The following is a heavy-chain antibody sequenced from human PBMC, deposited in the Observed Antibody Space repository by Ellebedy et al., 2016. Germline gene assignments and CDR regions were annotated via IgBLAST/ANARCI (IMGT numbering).Heavy chain of an antibody. CDR3: ARGQTYYYGSGSYYTRYYYYYGMDV. Sequence: SETLSLTCAVSGGSISSSNWWSWVRQPPGKGLEWIGEIYHSGSTNYNPSLKSRVTISVDKSKNQFSLKLSSVTAADTAVYYCARGQTYYYGSGSYYTRYYYYYGMDVWGQGTTVTVSS. CDR1: GGSISSSNW. J-gene: IGHJ6*02. V-gene: IGHV4-4*02. CDR2: IYHSGST. D-gene: IGHD3-10*01.